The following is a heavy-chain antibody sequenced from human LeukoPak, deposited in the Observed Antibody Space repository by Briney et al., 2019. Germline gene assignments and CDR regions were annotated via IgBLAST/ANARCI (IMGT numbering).Heavy chain of an antibody. CDR2: ISSSGSTI. CDR3: AKLASTWYLYYFDY. V-gene: IGHV3-11*01. CDR1: GFTFSDYY. J-gene: IGHJ4*02. D-gene: IGHD6-13*01. Sequence: GGSLRLSRAASGFTFSDYYMSWLRQAPGKGLEWVSYISSSGSTIYYADSVKGRFTISRDNAKNSLYLQMNSLRAEDTAVYYCAKLASTWYLYYFDYWGQGILVTVSS.